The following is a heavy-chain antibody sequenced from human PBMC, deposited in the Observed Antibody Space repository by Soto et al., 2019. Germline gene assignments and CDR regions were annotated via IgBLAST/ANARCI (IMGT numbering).Heavy chain of an antibody. CDR3: VQSRCGGDCLQSYSSHSYYGLDV. D-gene: IGHD2-21*02. CDR2: IYWDDDK. CDR1: GFSLSTTGVG. J-gene: IGHJ6*02. V-gene: IGHV2-5*02. Sequence: KESGPTLVKPTQTLTLTCSFSGFSLSTTGVGVGWIRQPPGKALEWLALIYWDDDKRYNPSLNSRLTITKDTSKNQVVLAMTNMDPEDTATYYCVQSRCGGDCLQSYSSHSYYGLDVWGQGTTVTVSS.